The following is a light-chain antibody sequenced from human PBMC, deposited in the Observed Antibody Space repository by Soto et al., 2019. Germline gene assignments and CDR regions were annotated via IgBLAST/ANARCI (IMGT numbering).Light chain of an antibody. V-gene: IGKV3-20*01. CDR1: QTISSTF. Sequence: EIVLTQSPGTLSLSPGERATLLCRASQTISSTFLAWYQQKPGQAPRLLIYGASSRATGIPDRFSSSGSGTDFTLTISRLEPEDFAVYYCQQFGSSPTFGGGTKVEIK. CDR2: GAS. CDR3: QQFGSSPT. J-gene: IGKJ4*01.